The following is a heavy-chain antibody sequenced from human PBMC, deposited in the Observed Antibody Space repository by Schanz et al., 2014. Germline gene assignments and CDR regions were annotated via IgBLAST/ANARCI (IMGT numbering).Heavy chain of an antibody. V-gene: IGHV3-11*03. D-gene: IGHD3-10*01. CDR1: GFPFSDYF. J-gene: IGHJ3*02. CDR2: VSRSTPDI. Sequence: VQLLESGGGLVQPGGSLRLSCTASGFPFSDYFMAWIRQPPGRGLEWVSYVSRSTPDIYYAESVKGRFTMSRDNAKNTLYLQMNSLRAEDTAVYYCAKGRFGELSAFDIWGQGTMVTVSS. CDR3: AKGRFGELSAFDI.